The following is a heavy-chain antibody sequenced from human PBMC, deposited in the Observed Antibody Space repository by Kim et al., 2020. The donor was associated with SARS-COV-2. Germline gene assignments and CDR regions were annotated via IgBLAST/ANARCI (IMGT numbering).Heavy chain of an antibody. Sequence: RFTISRDNSKNSLYLQMNSLRTEDTALYYCAKDMGGVTIFGVVMRGYMDVWGKGTTVTVSS. CDR3: AKDMGGVTIFGVVMRGYMDV. V-gene: IGHV3-43*01. J-gene: IGHJ6*03. D-gene: IGHD3-3*01.